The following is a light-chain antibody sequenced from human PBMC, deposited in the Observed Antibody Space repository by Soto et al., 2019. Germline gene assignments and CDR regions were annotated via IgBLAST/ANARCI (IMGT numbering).Light chain of an antibody. V-gene: IGKV3-20*01. J-gene: IGKJ2*01. CDR2: GAS. Sequence: EIVLTQSPGILSLSPGERATLSCRASQSVSSSYLAWYQQKPGQAPRLLIYGASSRATGIPDRFSGSGSGTDFTLTISRLELEDFAVYYCQQYGSSPPYTFGQGTKLEIK. CDR3: QQYGSSPPYT. CDR1: QSVSSSY.